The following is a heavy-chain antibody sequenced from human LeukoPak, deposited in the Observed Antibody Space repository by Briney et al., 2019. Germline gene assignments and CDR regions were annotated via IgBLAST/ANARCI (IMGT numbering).Heavy chain of an antibody. Sequence: GGSLRLSCAASGFTFSSYAMHWVRQAPGKGLEWVAVISYDGSNKYYADSVKGRFTISRDNSKNTLYLQMNSLRAEDTAVYYCARDQRWLQAVGYFDYWGQGTLVTVSS. CDR1: GFTFSSYA. CDR3: ARDQRWLQAVGYFDY. V-gene: IGHV3-30-3*01. J-gene: IGHJ4*02. D-gene: IGHD5-12*01. CDR2: ISYDGSNK.